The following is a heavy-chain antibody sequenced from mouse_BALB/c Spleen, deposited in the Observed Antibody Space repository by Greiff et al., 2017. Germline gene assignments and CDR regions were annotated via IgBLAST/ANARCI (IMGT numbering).Heavy chain of an antibody. CDR3: ARYYDYECYAMDY. CDR2: IDTANGNT. CDR1: GFNIKDSY. D-gene: IGHD2-4*01. J-gene: IGHJ4*01. V-gene: IGHV14-3*02. Sequence: VQLQQSGAELVKPGASVKLSCTASGFNIKDSYMHWVKQRPEQGLEWIGRIDTANGNTKYDPKFQGKATITADTSSNTAYLQLSSLTSEDTPVYYCARYYDYECYAMDYWGQGTSVTASS.